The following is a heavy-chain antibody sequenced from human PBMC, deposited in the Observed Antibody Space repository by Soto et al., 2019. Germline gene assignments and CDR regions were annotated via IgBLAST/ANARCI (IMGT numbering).Heavy chain of an antibody. CDR1: GGSISSSDFY. D-gene: IGHD6-25*01. CDR3: AVVDSTGNWFDP. CDR2: MYYSGTT. Sequence: SETLSLTCTVSGGSISSSDFYWGWLRQTPGKGLEFIGSMYYSGTTYYNPSLKSRVTISVDTSKNQFTLKSISVTAADTAVYYCAVVDSTGNWFDPWGEGALVTVSS. J-gene: IGHJ5*02. V-gene: IGHV4-39*01.